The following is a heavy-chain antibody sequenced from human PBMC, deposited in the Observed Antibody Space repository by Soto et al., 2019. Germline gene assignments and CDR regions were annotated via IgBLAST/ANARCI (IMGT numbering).Heavy chain of an antibody. CDR1: GFTFSSYG. J-gene: IGHJ4*02. D-gene: IGHD6-19*01. V-gene: IGHV3-30*03. CDR3: AREGSGHGDLEY. CDR2: IGYDGDNK. Sequence: QVQLVESGGGVVQPGRSLRLPCAASGFTFSSYGMHWVRQAPGKGLEWVTLIGYDGDNKYYADSVKGRFTISRDNSKNTMYLQMNSLRTEDTAIYYCAREGSGHGDLEYWGQGTLVTVSS.